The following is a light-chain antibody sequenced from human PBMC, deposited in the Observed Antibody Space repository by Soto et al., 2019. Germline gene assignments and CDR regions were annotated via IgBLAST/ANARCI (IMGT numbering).Light chain of an antibody. CDR2: EGS. J-gene: IGLJ2*01. V-gene: IGLV2-23*01. CDR1: SSDVGSYNL. CDR3: CSYAGSPL. Sequence: QSALTQPASVSGSPGQSITISCTGTSSDVGSYNLVSWYQQHPGKAPKLMIYEGSKRPSGVSKRFSGSKSGNTASLTISGLQAEDEADYYCCSYAGSPLFGGGTKVTVL.